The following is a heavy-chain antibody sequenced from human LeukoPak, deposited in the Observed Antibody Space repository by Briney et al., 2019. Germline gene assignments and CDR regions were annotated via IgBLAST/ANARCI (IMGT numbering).Heavy chain of an antibody. V-gene: IGHV1-69*05. D-gene: IGHD3-9*01. J-gene: IGHJ3*02. Sequence: SVKVSCKASGGNFSSYAISWVRQAPGQGLEWMGRIIPIFGTANYALTFQGRVTITTDESTSTAYMELSSLRSEDTAVYYCARDRASYYDILTGYYTYAFDIWGQGTMVTVSS. CDR1: GGNFSSYA. CDR2: IIPIFGTA. CDR3: ARDRASYYDILTGYYTYAFDI.